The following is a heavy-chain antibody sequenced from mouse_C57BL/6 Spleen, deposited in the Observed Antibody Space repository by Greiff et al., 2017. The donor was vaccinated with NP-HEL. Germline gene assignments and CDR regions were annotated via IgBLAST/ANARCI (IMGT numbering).Heavy chain of an antibody. J-gene: IGHJ1*03. CDR2: ISSGGSYT. D-gene: IGHD4-1*01. CDR1: GFTFSSYG. Sequence: EVKVVESGGDLVKPGGSLKLSCAASGFTFSSYGMSWVRQTPDKRLEWVATISSGGSYTYYPDSVKGRFTISRDNAKNTLYRQMSSLKSEDTAMYYCARQGNWDEGWYFDVWGTGTTVTVSS. V-gene: IGHV5-6*01. CDR3: ARQGNWDEGWYFDV.